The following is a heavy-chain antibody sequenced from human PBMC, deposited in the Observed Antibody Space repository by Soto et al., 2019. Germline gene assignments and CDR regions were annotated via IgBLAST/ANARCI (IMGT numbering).Heavy chain of an antibody. CDR1: GGSISNYY. D-gene: IGHD5-18*01. V-gene: IGHV4-59*01. J-gene: IGHJ5*02. Sequence: SETLSLTCTVSGGSISNYYWSWIRQPPGRGLEWIGHIFYSGSTNYNPALKSRVTISVDTSKSQFSLKLSSVTAGDTAVYYCAKDSVYNYGYFRWLDTWGQRTPLTVSS. CDR3: AKDSVYNYGYFRWLDT. CDR2: IFYSGST.